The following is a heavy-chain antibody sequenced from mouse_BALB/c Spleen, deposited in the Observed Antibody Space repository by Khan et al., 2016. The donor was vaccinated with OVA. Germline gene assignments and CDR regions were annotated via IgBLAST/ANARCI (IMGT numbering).Heavy chain of an antibody. CDR3: TRLETTGWFTY. CDR2: IDPFNGGT. V-gene: IGHV1S135*01. J-gene: IGHJ3*01. D-gene: IGHD2-13*01. CDR1: GYSFTNYY. Sequence: VQLKESGPELMKPGASVKISCKASGYSFTNYYIHWVKQSHGQSLEWLGYIDPFNGGTTYNQKFKGTATLTVDKSSSTAYMHLNNLTSEDSAVYCCTRLETTGWFTYWGQGTLVTVSA.